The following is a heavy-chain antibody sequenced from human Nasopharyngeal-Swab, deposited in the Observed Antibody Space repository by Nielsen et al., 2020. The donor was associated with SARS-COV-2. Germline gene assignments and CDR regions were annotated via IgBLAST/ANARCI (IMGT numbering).Heavy chain of an antibody. J-gene: IGHJ6*03. V-gene: IGHV4-4*02. CDR1: GGSISSTEW. CDR3: ARGRGGYDRTGYYYYYYYMDV. Sequence: SQTLSLTCGVSGGSISSTEWWSWVRQPPGKGLEWIGNVYHSGSTDYNPSLKSRVTISVDKSKNQFFLKLTSVTAADTAVYYCARGRGGYDRTGYYYYYYYMDVWGKGTTVTVTS. D-gene: IGHD5-12*01. CDR2: VYHSGST.